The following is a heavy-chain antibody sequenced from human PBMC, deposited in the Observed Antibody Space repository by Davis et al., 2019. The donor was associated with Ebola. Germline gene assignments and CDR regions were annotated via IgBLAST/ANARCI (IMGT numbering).Heavy chain of an antibody. CDR3: TWDLVQTAIGSPDW. D-gene: IGHD2-2*02. Sequence: PGGSLRLSCAASGFIFSKAWMSWVRQAPGKGLEWVGRIKSKNDGEITDYVAPVKRRFIISRDDSKDTLYLQMNSLKAEDTAVYYCTWDLVQTAIGSPDWWGQGTQVTVSS. V-gene: IGHV3-15*01. CDR1: GFIFSKAW. CDR2: IKSKNDGEIT. J-gene: IGHJ4*02.